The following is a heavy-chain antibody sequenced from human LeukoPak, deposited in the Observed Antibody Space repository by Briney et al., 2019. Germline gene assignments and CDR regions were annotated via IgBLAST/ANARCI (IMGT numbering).Heavy chain of an antibody. V-gene: IGHV3-21*01. CDR1: GFTFSSYS. CDR3: AKVLTWNDVCGFDY. J-gene: IGHJ4*02. D-gene: IGHD1-1*01. CDR2: ISSSSSYI. Sequence: PGGSLRLSCAASGFTFSSYSMNWVRQAPGKGLEWVSSISSSSSYIYYADSVKGRFTISRDNAKNSLYLQMNSLRAEDTAVYYCAKVLTWNDVCGFDYWGQGTLVTVSS.